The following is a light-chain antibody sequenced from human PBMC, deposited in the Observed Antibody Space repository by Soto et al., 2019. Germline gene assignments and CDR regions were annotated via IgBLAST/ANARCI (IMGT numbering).Light chain of an antibody. CDR2: GAS. CDR1: QSVSSSY. CDR3: QQYGSSPSWT. Sequence: SLFTQTRGTLSLSPVERAALSFMASQSVSSSYLAWYQQKPGQAPRLLIYGASNRATVIPDRFSGSGSGTDFTLTISRLEPEDFAVYYCQQYGSSPSWTFGQGTKVDIK. V-gene: IGKV3-20*01. J-gene: IGKJ1*01.